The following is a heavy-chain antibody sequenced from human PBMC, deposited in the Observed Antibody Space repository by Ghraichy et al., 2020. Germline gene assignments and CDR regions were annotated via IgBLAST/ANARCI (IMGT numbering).Heavy chain of an antibody. V-gene: IGHV3-30*18. CDR3: AKGRSYYFDSRGPYPRGDAFDI. J-gene: IGHJ3*02. D-gene: IGHD3-22*01. Sequence: GGSLRLSCAASEVTFRTYVMHWVRQAPGKGLEWVAVMSYDGINSFDADSVKGRFTISRDNPQNTLYLQMRSLRAEDSALYFCAKGRSYYFDSRGPYPRGDAFDIWGQGTMVTVSS. CDR2: MSYDGINS. CDR1: EVTFRTYV.